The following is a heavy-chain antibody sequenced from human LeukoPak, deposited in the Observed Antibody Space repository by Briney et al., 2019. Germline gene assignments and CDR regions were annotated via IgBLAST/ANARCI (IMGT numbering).Heavy chain of an antibody. J-gene: IGHJ3*02. V-gene: IGHV4-59*08. CDR2: IYYSGST. Sequence: PSETLSLTCTVSGGSISSYYWSWIRQPPGKGLEWIGYIYYSGSTNYNPSLKSRVTISVDTSKNQFSLKLSSVTAADTAVYYCARQPNNEAFDIWGQGTMVTVSS. CDR3: ARQPNNEAFDI. CDR1: GGSISSYY.